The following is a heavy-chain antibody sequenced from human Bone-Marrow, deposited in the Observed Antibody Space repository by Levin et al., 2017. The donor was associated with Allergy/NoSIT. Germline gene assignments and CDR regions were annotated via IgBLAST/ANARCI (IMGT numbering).Heavy chain of an antibody. Sequence: SCAASGFTFSDYYMSWIRQAPGKGLEWVSYISSSGSTIYYADSVKGRFTISRDNAKNSLYLQMNSLRAEDTAVYYCARDFYDILTGYYTYYGMDVWGQGTTVTVSS. V-gene: IGHV3-11*01. CDR1: GFTFSDYY. D-gene: IGHD3-9*01. CDR3: ARDFYDILTGYYTYYGMDV. J-gene: IGHJ6*02. CDR2: ISSSGSTI.